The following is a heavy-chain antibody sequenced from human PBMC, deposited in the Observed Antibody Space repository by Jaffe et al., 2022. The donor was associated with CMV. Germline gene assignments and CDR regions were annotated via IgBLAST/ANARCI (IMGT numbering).Heavy chain of an antibody. CDR1: GYTFTGYY. Sequence: QVQLVQSGAEVVRPGASMKVSCKASGYTFTGYYMYWVRQAPGQGLEWMGWINPNSGGTKFAQKFEGRVTMTRDTSISTAYMELNGLKSDDTAVYYCARGGSSYRNIGFDPWGQGTLVTVSS. CDR3: ARGGSSYRNIGFDP. V-gene: IGHV1-2*02. D-gene: IGHD6-6*01. J-gene: IGHJ5*02. CDR2: INPNSGGT.